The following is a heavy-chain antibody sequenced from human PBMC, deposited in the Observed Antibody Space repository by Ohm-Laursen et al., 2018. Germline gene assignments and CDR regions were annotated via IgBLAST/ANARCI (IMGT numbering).Heavy chain of an antibody. J-gene: IGHJ5*02. CDR2: IIPIFGTA. V-gene: IGHV1-69*06. D-gene: IGHD3-22*01. CDR3: ARNPRGYYYDSSGSNWFDP. Sequence: SVKVSCKTSGYTFSNYGISWVRQAPGQGLEWMGGIIPIFGTANYAQKFQGRVTITADKSTSTAYMELSSLRSEDTAVYYCARNPRGYYYDSSGSNWFDPWGQGTLVTVSS. CDR1: GYTFSNYG.